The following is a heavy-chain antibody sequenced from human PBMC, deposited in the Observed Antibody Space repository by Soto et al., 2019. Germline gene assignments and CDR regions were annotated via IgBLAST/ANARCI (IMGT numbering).Heavy chain of an antibody. J-gene: IGHJ4*02. CDR3: ARLLCSGGSCYGYYFDY. CDR2: IYYSGST. V-gene: IGHV4-30-4*01. Sequence: QVQLQESGPGLVKPSQTLSLTCTVSGGSISSGDYYWSWIRQPPEKGLEWIGYIYYSGSTYYSPSLKSRVAIAVGTSKNQFSLKLSFVTAADTAVYYCARLLCSGGSCYGYYFDYWGQRALVTVSP. CDR1: GGSISSGDYY. D-gene: IGHD2-15*01.